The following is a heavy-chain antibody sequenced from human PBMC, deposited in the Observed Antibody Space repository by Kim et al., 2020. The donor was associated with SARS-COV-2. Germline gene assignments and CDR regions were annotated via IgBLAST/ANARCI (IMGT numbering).Heavy chain of an antibody. J-gene: IGHJ4*02. V-gene: IGHV3-23*01. Sequence: GGSLRLSCAASGFTFNNYAMSWVRQAPGKGLEWVAGVSLSGANTYYGESVKGRFTISRDNSKNTVYLQMNSLRAEDTATYYCVKLWAYSDSWGQGTRVTVSS. CDR3: VKLWAYSDS. CDR2: VSLSGANT. CDR1: GFTFNNYA. D-gene: IGHD1-26*01.